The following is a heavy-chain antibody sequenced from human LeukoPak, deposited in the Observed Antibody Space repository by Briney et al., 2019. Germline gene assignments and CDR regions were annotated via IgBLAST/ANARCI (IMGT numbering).Heavy chain of an antibody. Sequence: GGSLRLSCAASGFTFSRYSMNWVRQAPGKGLEWVSYISSSGSTIYYADSVKGRFTISRDNAKNSLYLQMNSLRAEDTAVYYCARDGDYGDYPTLDYWGQGTLVTVSS. V-gene: IGHV3-48*04. D-gene: IGHD4-17*01. CDR1: GFTFSRYS. J-gene: IGHJ4*02. CDR2: ISSSGSTI. CDR3: ARDGDYGDYPTLDY.